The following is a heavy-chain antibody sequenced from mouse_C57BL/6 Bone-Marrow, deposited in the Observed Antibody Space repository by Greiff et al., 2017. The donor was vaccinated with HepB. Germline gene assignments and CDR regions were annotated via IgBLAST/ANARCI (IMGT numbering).Heavy chain of an antibody. CDR3: ARAYSGTMDY. Sequence: EVKVVESGGGLVQPGGSLKLSCAASGFTFSDYYMYWVRQTPEKRLEWVAYISNGGGSTYYPDTVKGRFTISRDNAKNTLYLQMSRLKSEDTDMYYCARAYSGTMDYWGQGTSVTVSS. D-gene: IGHD1-1*02. CDR2: ISNGGGST. V-gene: IGHV5-12*01. J-gene: IGHJ4*01. CDR1: GFTFSDYY.